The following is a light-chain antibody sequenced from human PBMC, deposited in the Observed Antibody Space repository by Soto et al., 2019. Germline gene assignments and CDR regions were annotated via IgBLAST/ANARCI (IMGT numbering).Light chain of an antibody. CDR2: QAS. Sequence: DIQMTQSPSTLSASVGDRVTITCRASQTISSWLAWYQQKPGKAPNLLIYQASSFQSGVPSRFSGSGSGTKFHLTHKSLNPGDFSTYYCQQYDSYPLTFGGGTKVEIK. CDR3: QQYDSYPLT. CDR1: QTISSW. V-gene: IGKV1-5*03. J-gene: IGKJ4*01.